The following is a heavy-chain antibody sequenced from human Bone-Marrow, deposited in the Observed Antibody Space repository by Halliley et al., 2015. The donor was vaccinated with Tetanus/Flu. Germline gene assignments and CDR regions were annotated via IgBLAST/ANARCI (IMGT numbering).Heavy chain of an antibody. CDR3: AKEPYGDPLGA. J-gene: IGHJ5*02. D-gene: IGHD4-17*01. Sequence: KGLEWVSAITGIGDSTFCADSVKGRFTISRDNSKNTLYLQMNSLRAEDTAIYSCAKEPYGDPLGAWGQVTLFTFSS. CDR2: ITGIGDST. V-gene: IGHV3-23*01.